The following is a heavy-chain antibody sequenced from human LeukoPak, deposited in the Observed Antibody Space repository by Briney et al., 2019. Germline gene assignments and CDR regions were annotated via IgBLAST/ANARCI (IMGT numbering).Heavy chain of an antibody. D-gene: IGHD3-22*01. J-gene: IGHJ4*02. CDR3: AKDQGYYYDSKMGFDY. CDR1: GFTFDDYA. Sequence: GRSLRLSCAASGFTFDDYAMHWVRQAPGKGLEWVSGISWNSGSIGYADSVKGRFTISRDNAKNSLYLRMNSLRAEDTALYYCAKDQGYYYDSKMGFDYWGQGTLVTVSS. CDR2: ISWNSGSI. V-gene: IGHV3-9*01.